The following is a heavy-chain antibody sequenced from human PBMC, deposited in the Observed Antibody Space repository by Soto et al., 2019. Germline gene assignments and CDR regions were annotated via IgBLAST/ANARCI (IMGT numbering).Heavy chain of an antibody. CDR3: AQDSSGYYYYYYGMDV. V-gene: IGHV1-18*01. Sequence: GASVKVSCKASGYTFTSYGISWVRQAPGQGLEWMGWISAYNGNTNYAQKLQGRVTMTTDTSTSTAYMELRSLRSDDTAVYYCAQDSSGYYYYYYGMDVWGQGTTVTVSS. CDR1: GYTFTSYG. D-gene: IGHD3-22*01. CDR2: ISAYNGNT. J-gene: IGHJ6*02.